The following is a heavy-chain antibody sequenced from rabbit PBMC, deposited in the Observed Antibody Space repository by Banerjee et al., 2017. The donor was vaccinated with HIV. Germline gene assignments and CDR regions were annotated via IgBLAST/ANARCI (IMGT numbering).Heavy chain of an antibody. D-gene: IGHD4-1*01. CDR1: GFTFSSNA. V-gene: IGHV1S45*01. J-gene: IGHJ4*01. CDR2: IGTGSGNT. Sequence: QQQLEEYGGGLVKPGGTLTLTCKDSGFTFSSNAMCWVRQAPGKGLEWIGCIGTGSGNTYYASWAKGRFTISKTSSTTVTLQMPSLTAADTATYFCARDLAGVVGWNLNLWGPGTLVTVS. CDR3: ARDLAGVVGWNLNL.